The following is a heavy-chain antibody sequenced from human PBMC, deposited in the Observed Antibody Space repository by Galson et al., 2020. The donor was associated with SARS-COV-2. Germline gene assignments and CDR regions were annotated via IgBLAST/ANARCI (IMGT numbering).Heavy chain of an antibody. CDR3: AKDLESTKGGYAVDI. Sequence: GGSLRLSCAASGFTFRSNAMHWVRQAPGKGLEWMALIWYDGTNKYYADSVKGRFTISRDNSKNTLYLQMNSLRAEDTAVYYCAKDLESTKGGYAVDIWGQGTMVTVSS. CDR2: IWYDGTNK. J-gene: IGHJ3*02. CDR1: GFTFRSNA. V-gene: IGHV3-33*03.